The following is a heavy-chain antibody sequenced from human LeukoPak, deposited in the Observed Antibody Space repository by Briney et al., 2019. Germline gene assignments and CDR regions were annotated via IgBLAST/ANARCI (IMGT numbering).Heavy chain of an antibody. Sequence: PGGSLRLSCAASGFTVSSNYMSWVRQAPGKGLEWVSGISDSGDNTNYADSVKGRLTIARDNSKNTLYLQMNSLRAEDTAVYYCAKVGPPGLGKAFDYWGQGTLVTVSS. J-gene: IGHJ4*02. CDR2: ISDSGDNT. V-gene: IGHV3-23*01. CDR3: AKVGPPGLGKAFDY. D-gene: IGHD7-27*01. CDR1: GFTVSSNY.